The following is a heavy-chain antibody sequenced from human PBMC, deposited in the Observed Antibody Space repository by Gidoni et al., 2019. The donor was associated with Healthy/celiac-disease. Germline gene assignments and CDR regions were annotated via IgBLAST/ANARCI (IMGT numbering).Heavy chain of an antibody. Sequence: QVQLQESGPGLVKPSETLSLTCAVSGYSISSGYYWGWIRQPPGKGLEWIGSIYHSGSTYYNPSLKSRVTISVDTSKNQFSLKLSSVTAADTAVYYCARSFGRNQNWFDPWGQGTLVTVSS. V-gene: IGHV4-38-2*01. CDR1: GYSISSGYY. J-gene: IGHJ5*02. CDR3: ARSFGRNQNWFDP. D-gene: IGHD2-2*01. CDR2: IYHSGST.